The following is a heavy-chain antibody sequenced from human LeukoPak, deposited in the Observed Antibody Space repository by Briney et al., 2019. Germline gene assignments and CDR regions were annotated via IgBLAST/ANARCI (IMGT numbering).Heavy chain of an antibody. CDR3: AKVGLKYYDSSGSIDH. Sequence: GGSLRLSCAASGFTFSSYAMSWVRQAPGKGLEWVSAISGSGGSTYSADSVKGRFTISRDNSKNTLYLQMNSLRAEDTAVYYCAKVGLKYYDSSGSIDHWGQGTLVTVSS. J-gene: IGHJ4*02. V-gene: IGHV3-23*01. D-gene: IGHD3-22*01. CDR1: GFTFSSYA. CDR2: ISGSGGST.